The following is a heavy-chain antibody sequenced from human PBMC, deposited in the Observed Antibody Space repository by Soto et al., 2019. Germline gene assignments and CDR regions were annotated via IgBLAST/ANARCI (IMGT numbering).Heavy chain of an antibody. J-gene: IGHJ5*02. CDR1: GFPFSSTD. V-gene: IGHV3-23*01. D-gene: IGHD3-10*01. Sequence: GSLRLSCAVSGFPFSSTDMTWVRQAPGKGLEWVSTIDGSGGTTYYADSVKGRFTISRDNSINTVFLQMNSLRADDTALYFCAKNSGWFNTWGQGALVTVSS. CDR2: IDGSGGTT. CDR3: AKNSGWFNT.